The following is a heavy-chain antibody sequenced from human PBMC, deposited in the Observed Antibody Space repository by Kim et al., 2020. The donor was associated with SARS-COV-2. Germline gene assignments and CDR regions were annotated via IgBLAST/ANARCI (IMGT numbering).Heavy chain of an antibody. CDR3: ASPIIDP. V-gene: IGHV3-7*01. J-gene: IGHJ5*02. CDR1: GLTFSSYW. CDR2: INQDGSHK. Sequence: GGSLRLSCAASGLTFSSYWMNWVRQAPGKGLEWVANINQDGSHKFYVDSVKGRFIISRDNTKNSLYLQMNSLRAEDTAVYYCASPIIDPWGQGTLVTVSS.